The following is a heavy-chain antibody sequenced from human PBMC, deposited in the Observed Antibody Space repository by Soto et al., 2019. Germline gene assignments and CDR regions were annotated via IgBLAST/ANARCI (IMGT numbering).Heavy chain of an antibody. CDR3: ARVKCSGGSCYLSEYYFDY. CDR1: GFTFSSYA. Sequence: PGGSLRLSCAASGFTFSSYAMSWVRQAPGKGLEWVAVIWYDGSNKYYADSVKGRFTISRDNSKNTLYLQMNSLRAEDTAVYYCARVKCSGGSCYLSEYYFDYWGQGTLVTVSS. V-gene: IGHV3-33*08. D-gene: IGHD2-15*01. CDR2: IWYDGSNK. J-gene: IGHJ4*02.